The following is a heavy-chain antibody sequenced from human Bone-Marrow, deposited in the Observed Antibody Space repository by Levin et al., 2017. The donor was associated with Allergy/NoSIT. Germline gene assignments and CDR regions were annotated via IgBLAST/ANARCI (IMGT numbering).Heavy chain of an antibody. CDR3: ARDGGALGDRPDVYYYGMDG. J-gene: IGHJ6*02. V-gene: IGHV3-30-3*01. D-gene: IGHD6-6*01. CDR2: ISYDGSNK. Sequence: GGSLRLSCAASGFTFSSYAMHWVRQAPGKGLEWVAVISYDGSNKYYADSVKGRFTISRDNSKNTLYLQMNSLRAEDTAVYYCARDGGALGDRPDVYYYGMDGWGQGTTVTVSS. CDR1: GFTFSSYA.